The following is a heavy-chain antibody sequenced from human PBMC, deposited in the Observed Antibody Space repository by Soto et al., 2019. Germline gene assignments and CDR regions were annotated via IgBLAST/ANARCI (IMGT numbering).Heavy chain of an antibody. Sequence: GVLRLSCAASGFTFSSYAMSWVRQAPGKGLEWVSAISGSGVSTYYADSVKGRFTISRDNSKNTLYLQMNSLRAEDTAVYYCAKDSGYSYGYDAFDIWGQGTMVTVSS. CDR1: GFTFSSYA. V-gene: IGHV3-23*01. J-gene: IGHJ3*02. CDR3: AKDSGYSYGYDAFDI. D-gene: IGHD5-18*01. CDR2: ISGSGVST.